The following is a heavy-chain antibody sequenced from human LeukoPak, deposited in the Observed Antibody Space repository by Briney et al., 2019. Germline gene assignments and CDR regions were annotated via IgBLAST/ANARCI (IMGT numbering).Heavy chain of an antibody. Sequence: TGGSLRLSCAASGFTFSNYAMSWVRQPPGKGLEWVSAVSATGRTTYYVDSVRGRFTISRDNSKNTLYLQVNSLRAEDTAIYYYAKDTRGVGAGAGLNYIDSWGQGTLVTVSS. V-gene: IGHV3-23*01. CDR2: VSATGRTT. D-gene: IGHD6-19*01. CDR1: GFTFSNYA. CDR3: AKDTRGVGAGAGLNYIDS. J-gene: IGHJ4*02.